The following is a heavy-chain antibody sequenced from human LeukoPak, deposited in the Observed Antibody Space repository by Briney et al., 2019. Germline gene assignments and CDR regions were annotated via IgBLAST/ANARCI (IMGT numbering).Heavy chain of an antibody. J-gene: IGHJ6*03. D-gene: IGHD3-10*01. CDR2: IYSGGST. CDR1: GFTFSDYY. CDR3: ARVGSGIYYYYYYYMDV. Sequence: GGSLRLSCAASGFTFSDYYMSWVRQAPGKGLEWVSVIYSGGSTYYADSVKGRFTISRDNSKNTLYLQMNSLRAEDTAVYYCARVGSGIYYYYYYYMDVWGKGTTVTISS. V-gene: IGHV3-53*01.